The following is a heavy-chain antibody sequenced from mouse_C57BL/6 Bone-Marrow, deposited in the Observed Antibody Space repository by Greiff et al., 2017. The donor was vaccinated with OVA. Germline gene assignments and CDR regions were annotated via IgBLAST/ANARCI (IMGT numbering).Heavy chain of an antibody. J-gene: IGHJ3*01. CDR2: IYPRSGNT. V-gene: IGHV1-81*01. Sequence: VQLQQSGAELARPGASVKLSCKASRYTFTSYGISWVKQRTGQGLEWIGEIYPRSGNTYYNEKFKGKATLTADKSSSTAYMELRSLTNEDSAVYYCTTVGPGNWFAYWGQGTLVTVSA. D-gene: IGHD4-1*01. CDR3: TTVGPGNWFAY. CDR1: RYTFTSYG.